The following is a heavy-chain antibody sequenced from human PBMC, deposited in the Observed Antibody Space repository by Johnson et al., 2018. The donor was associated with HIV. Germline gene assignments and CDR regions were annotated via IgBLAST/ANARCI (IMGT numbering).Heavy chain of an antibody. J-gene: IGHJ3*02. Sequence: QVQLVESGGGVVQPGRSLRLSCVASGFTFSRFGMHWVRQAPGKGLEWVAFILYDGSDKYYADSVKGRFTISRDNSKNTLYLQMNSLRAEDTAVYYCAKVLSPRPWGDDAFDMRGRGTMVTVSS. CDR2: ILYDGSDK. V-gene: IGHV3-30*02. CDR3: AKVLSPRPWGDDAFDM. D-gene: IGHD7-27*01. CDR1: GFTFSRFG.